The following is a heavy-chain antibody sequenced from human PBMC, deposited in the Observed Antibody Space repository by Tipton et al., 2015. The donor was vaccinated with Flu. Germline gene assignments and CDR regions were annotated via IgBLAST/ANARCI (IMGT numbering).Heavy chain of an antibody. CDR2: IYTSGST. V-gene: IGHV4-61*02. CDR3: AREVGDYYDSSGYYSYAFDI. D-gene: IGHD3-22*01. J-gene: IGHJ3*02. Sequence: TLSLTCTVSGGSISSGSYYWSWIRQPAGKGLEWIGRIYTSGSTNYNPSLKSRVTISVDTSKNQFSLKLSSVTAADPAVYYCAREVGDYYDSSGYYSYAFDIWGQGTMVTVSS. CDR1: GGSISSGSYY.